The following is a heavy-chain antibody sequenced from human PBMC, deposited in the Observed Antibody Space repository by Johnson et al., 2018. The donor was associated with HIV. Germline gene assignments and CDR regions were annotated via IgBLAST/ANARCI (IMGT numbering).Heavy chain of an antibody. Sequence: QEQLVESGGGVVQPGRSLRLSCAASGFTFSSYGMHWVRQAPGKGLEWVAVISYDGSTKYYADSVKGRFTISRDNSKNTLSLQMNSLRAEDTAVYCCAGGGKRVMAAFDIWGQGTMVTVSS. D-gene: IGHD3-16*01. CDR3: AGGGKRVMAAFDI. CDR1: GFTFSSYG. J-gene: IGHJ3*02. CDR2: ISYDGSTK. V-gene: IGHV3-30*03.